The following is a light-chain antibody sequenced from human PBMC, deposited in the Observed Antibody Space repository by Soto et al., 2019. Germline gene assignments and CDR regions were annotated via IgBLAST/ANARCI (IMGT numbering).Light chain of an antibody. V-gene: IGLV2-14*01. CDR1: SSDVGGYNY. CDR2: DVS. J-gene: IGLJ2*01. Sequence: QSALTQPASVSGSPGQSIAISCTGTSSDVGGYNYVAWYQQYPGKAPKLMIFDVSNRPSGVSSRFSGSKSGNTASLTISGVQAEDEADYYCSSYTSSSTLIFGGGTKLTVL. CDR3: SSYTSSSTLI.